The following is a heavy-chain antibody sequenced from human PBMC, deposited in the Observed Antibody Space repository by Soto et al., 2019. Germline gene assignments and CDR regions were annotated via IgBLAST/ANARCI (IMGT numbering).Heavy chain of an antibody. V-gene: IGHV1-69*01. CDR3: ATALGCRSTNCTLDY. Sequence: QVQLVQSGAEVKKPGSSVKVSCKASGGTFGSYAFSWVRQAPGQGLEWMGGIIPVSGAAHYAQKFQGRVTITADESTSTAYMELSSLSSQDTAVYYCATALGCRSTNCTLDYWGQGTRVIVSS. CDR2: IIPVSGAA. J-gene: IGHJ4*02. CDR1: GGTFGSYA. D-gene: IGHD2-2*01.